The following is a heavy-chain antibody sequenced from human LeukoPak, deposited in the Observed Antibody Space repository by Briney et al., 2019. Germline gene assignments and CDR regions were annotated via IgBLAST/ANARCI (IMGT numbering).Heavy chain of an antibody. CDR3: ARLSSSSDAADY. CDR2: IYTSGST. J-gene: IGHJ4*02. CDR1: GGSISSYY. Sequence: LETLSLTCTVSGGSISSYYWSWIRQPAGKGLEWIGRIYTSGSTNYNPSLKSRLTMSVDTSKNQFSLKLRSVTAADTAVYYCARLSSSSDAADYWGQGTLVTVSS. V-gene: IGHV4-4*07. D-gene: IGHD6-6*01.